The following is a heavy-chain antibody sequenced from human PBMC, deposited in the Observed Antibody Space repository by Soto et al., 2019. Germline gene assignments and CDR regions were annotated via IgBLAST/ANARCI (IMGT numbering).Heavy chain of an antibody. V-gene: IGHV3-33*01. CDR2: IWYDGSNK. J-gene: IGHJ6*03. Sequence: PGGYLRLSRAASGLTFSSYGMHWVRQAPGKGLEWVAVIWYDGSNKYYADSVKGRFTISRDNSKNTLYLQMNSLRAEDTAVYSCARGWGACGRFGTSSHWYGWGKG. CDR1: GLTFSSYG. CDR3: ARGWGACGRFGTSSHWYG. D-gene: IGHD2-8*02.